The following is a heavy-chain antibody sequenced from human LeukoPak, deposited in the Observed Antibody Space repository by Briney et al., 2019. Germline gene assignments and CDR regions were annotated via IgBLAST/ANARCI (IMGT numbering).Heavy chain of an antibody. CDR1: GFTVSSSY. CDR3: ARGHGGTAYYFDY. J-gene: IGHJ4*02. V-gene: IGHV3-53*05. CDR2: IYSSGTT. Sequence: PGGSLRLSCAASGFTVSSSYMNWVRQAPGKGPEWVSVIYSSGTTYYADSVKGRFTISRDNSKNTLDLQMNGLRTEDTAVYYCARGHGGTAYYFDYWGQGTLVTVSS. D-gene: IGHD3-16*01.